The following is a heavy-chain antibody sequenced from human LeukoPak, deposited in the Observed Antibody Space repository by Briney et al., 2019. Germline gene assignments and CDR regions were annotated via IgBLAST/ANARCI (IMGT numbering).Heavy chain of an antibody. Sequence: SETLSLTCTVSGGSISSGDYYWSWIRQPPGKGLEWIGYIYYSGSTYYNPSLKSRVTISVDTSRNQFSLKLSSVSAADTAVYYCARRSYSSPFDYWGQGTLVTVSS. CDR3: ARRSYSSPFDY. CDR2: IYYSGST. V-gene: IGHV4-30-4*08. J-gene: IGHJ4*02. CDR1: GGSISSGDYY. D-gene: IGHD6-19*01.